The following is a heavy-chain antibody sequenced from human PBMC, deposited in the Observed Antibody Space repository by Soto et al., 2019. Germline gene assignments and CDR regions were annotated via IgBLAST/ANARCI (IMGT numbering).Heavy chain of an antibody. CDR3: ARTIYYSGWPFDY. J-gene: IGHJ4*02. CDR2: INAGNGNT. D-gene: IGHD6-19*01. CDR1: GYTFTSYA. Sequence: QVQLVQSGAEVKKPGASVKVSCKASGYTFTSYAMHWVRQAPGQRLEWMGWINAGNGNTKYSQKSQGRVTITRDTSASTAYMELSSLRSEDTAVYYCARTIYYSGWPFDYWGQGTLVTVSS. V-gene: IGHV1-3*01.